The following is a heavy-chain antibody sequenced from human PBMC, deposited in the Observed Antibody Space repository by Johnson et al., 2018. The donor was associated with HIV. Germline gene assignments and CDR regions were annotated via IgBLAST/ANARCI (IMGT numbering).Heavy chain of an antibody. V-gene: IGHV3-30*04. CDR3: ASTGSGSDDAFDI. CDR2: ISYDAITK. D-gene: IGHD3-10*01. CDR1: GFTFSSYA. J-gene: IGHJ3*02. Sequence: QEQLVESGGGVVQPGRSLRLSCVASGFTFSSYAMHWVRQAPGKGLEWVAVISYDAITKYYADSVKGRFTISRDNSKSMLHLQMNSLRTDDAAVYYCASTGSGSDDAFDIWGQGTMVTVSS.